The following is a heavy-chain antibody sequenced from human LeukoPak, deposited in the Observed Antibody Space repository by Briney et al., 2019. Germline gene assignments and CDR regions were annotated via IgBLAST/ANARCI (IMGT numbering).Heavy chain of an antibody. Sequence: PGGSLRLSCVASGITFSNYAVSWVRQAPEKGLDWGSVISGSAHKIRYADSVKGRFTISRDNSENIVYLQMNNLRVEDTAVYYCAGRPTGYSSGYIHWGQGTLVTVSS. D-gene: IGHD5-18*01. V-gene: IGHV3-23*01. CDR1: GITFSNYA. CDR3: AGRPTGYSSGYIH. CDR2: ISGSAHKI. J-gene: IGHJ4*02.